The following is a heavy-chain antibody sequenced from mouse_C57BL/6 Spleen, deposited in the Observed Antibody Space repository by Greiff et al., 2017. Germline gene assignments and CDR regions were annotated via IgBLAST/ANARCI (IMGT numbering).Heavy chain of an antibody. CDR1: GFTFSDYG. CDR3: ARTGYGPYAMDY. D-gene: IGHD2-2*01. J-gene: IGHJ4*01. CDR2: ISSGSSTI. V-gene: IGHV5-17*01. Sequence: EVHLVESGGGLVKPGGSLKLSCAASGFTFSDYGMHWVRQAPEKGLEWVAYISSGSSTIYYADTVKGRFTISRDNAKNTLFLQMTSLRSEDTAMYYCARTGYGPYAMDYWGQGTSVTVSS.